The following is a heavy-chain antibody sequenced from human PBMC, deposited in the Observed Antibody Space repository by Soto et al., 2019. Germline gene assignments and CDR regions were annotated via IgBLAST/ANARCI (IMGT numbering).Heavy chain of an antibody. D-gene: IGHD3-16*01. V-gene: IGHV1-69*13. CDR2: IIPIFGTA. CDR1: GGTLSSYA. Sequence: GASVKVSCKASGGTLSSYAISWVRQAPGQGLEWMGGIIPIFGTANYAQKFQGRATITADESTSTAYMELSSLRSEDTAVYYCARCYVDLGPAGTYNWFDPWGQGTLVTVSS. J-gene: IGHJ5*02. CDR3: ARCYVDLGPAGTYNWFDP.